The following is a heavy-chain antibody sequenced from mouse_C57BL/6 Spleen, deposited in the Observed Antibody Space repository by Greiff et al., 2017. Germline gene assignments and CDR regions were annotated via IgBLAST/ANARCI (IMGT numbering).Heavy chain of an antibody. J-gene: IGHJ1*03. D-gene: IGHD1-1*01. V-gene: IGHV1-19*01. CDR3: ARFGYYGSSAYFDG. Sequence: EVQGVESGPVLVKPGASVKMSCKASGYTFTDYYMHWVKQSHGKSLEWIGVINPYNGGTSYNQKFKGKATLTVDKSSSTAYMELNSLTSEDSAVYYCARFGYYGSSAYFDGWGTGTTVTVSS. CDR1: GYTFTDYY. CDR2: INPYNGGT.